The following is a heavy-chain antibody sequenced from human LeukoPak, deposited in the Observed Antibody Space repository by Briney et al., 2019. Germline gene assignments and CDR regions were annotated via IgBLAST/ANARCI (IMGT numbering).Heavy chain of an antibody. V-gene: IGHV4-59*08. CDR1: GGSISGYY. CDR3: ARGGGNSGDFDY. Sequence: PSETLSLTCTVSGGSISGYYWSWIRQPPGKGLEWIGYIYYSGSTNYNPSLESRVTISVDTSNNQFSLKLSSVTAADTAVYYCARGGGNSGDFDYWGQGTLVTVSS. J-gene: IGHJ4*02. D-gene: IGHD4-23*01. CDR2: IYYSGST.